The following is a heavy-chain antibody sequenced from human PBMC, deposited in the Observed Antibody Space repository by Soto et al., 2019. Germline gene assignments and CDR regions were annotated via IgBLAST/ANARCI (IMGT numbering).Heavy chain of an antibody. CDR1: GGRLRFYS. D-gene: IGHD3-10*01. J-gene: IGHJ4*02. Sequence: RVGCEGTGGRLRFYSIKGVRQAPGLGLEWMGRVNPILSMSNYAQKFQGRVTMTADKSTSTAYMELRSLRSEDTAFYYCATSYGSGYRAFDYWGQGALVTVSS. V-gene: IGHV1-69*02. CDR3: ATSYGSGYRAFDY. CDR2: VNPILSMS.